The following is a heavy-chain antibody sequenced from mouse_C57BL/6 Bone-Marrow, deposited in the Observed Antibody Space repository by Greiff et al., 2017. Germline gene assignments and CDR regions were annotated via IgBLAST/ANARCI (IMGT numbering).Heavy chain of an antibody. J-gene: IGHJ1*03. D-gene: IGHD1-1*01. Sequence: QVQLQQSGAELVRPGTSVKMSCKASGYTFTNYWIGWAKQRPGHGLEWIGDIYPGGGYTNYNEKFKGKATLTADKSSSTAYMQFSSLTSADSAIYYCASGLLRWYFDVWGTGTTVTVSS. V-gene: IGHV1-63*01. CDR1: GYTFTNYW. CDR3: ASGLLRWYFDV. CDR2: IYPGGGYT.